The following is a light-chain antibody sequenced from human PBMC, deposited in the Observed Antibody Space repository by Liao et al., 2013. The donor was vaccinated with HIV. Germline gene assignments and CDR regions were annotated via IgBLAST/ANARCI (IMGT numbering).Light chain of an antibody. Sequence: SYVLTQPPSVSVAPGKTAGISCGGNNVGSTSVHWYQQKPGQAPVLVIYYDSDRPSGIPERFSGSKSGTTATLTISRVEAGDEADYYCQAWDSSTVVFGGGTKLTVL. CDR3: QAWDSSTVV. V-gene: IGLV3-21*01. CDR1: NVGSTS. CDR2: YDS. J-gene: IGLJ2*01.